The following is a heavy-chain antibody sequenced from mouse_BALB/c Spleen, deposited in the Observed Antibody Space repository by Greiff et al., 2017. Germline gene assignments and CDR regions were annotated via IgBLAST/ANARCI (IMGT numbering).Heavy chain of an antibody. CDR1: GYTFTSYW. D-gene: IGHD2-4*01. V-gene: IGHV1S22*01. J-gene: IGHJ3*01. CDR2: IYPGSGST. CDR3: TRLYDYRFAY. Sequence: LKQPGSELVRPGASVKLSCKASGYTFTSYWMHWVKQRPGQGLEWIGNIYPGSGSTNYDEKFKSKATLTVDTSSSTAYMQLSSLTSEDSAVYYCTRLYDYRFAYWGQGTLVTVSA.